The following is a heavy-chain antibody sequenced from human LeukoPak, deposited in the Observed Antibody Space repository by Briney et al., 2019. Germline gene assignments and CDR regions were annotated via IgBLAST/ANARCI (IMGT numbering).Heavy chain of an antibody. D-gene: IGHD6-13*01. Sequence: ASVKVSCKASGYTFSSHYMHWVRQAPGQGLEWMGMINPSTGITTHAQKFQGRVTMTRDTSTSTVYMELSSLRSEDTAVYYCATDMSSSWYGLDYWGQGTLVTVSS. V-gene: IGHV1-46*01. J-gene: IGHJ4*02. CDR2: INPSTGIT. CDR3: ATDMSSSWYGLDY. CDR1: GYTFSSHY.